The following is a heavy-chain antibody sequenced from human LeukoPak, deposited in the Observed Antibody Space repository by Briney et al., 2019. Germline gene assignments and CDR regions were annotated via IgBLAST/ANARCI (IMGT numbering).Heavy chain of an antibody. Sequence: PGGSLRLSCAASGFTFSSYSMNWVRQAPGKGLEWVSSITITSDYKYYADTVKGRFTISRDNAKNSLYLQMSSLRAEDTAVYYCARLRLGELSLLDYWGQGTLVTVSS. J-gene: IGHJ4*02. CDR3: ARLRLGELSLLDY. V-gene: IGHV3-21*01. CDR1: GFTFSSYS. D-gene: IGHD3-16*02. CDR2: ITITSDYK.